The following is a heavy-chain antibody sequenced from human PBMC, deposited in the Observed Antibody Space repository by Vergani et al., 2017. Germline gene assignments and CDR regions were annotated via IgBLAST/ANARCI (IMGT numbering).Heavy chain of an antibody. D-gene: IGHD1-26*01. J-gene: IGHJ4*02. CDR2: INPSGGST. CDR1: GYTFTSYY. CDR3: ARVSRELLLVDY. Sequence: QVQLVQSGAEVKKPGASVKVSCKASGYTFTSYYMHWVRQAPGQGLEWMGIINPSGGSTSYAQKFQGRVTMTRDTSTSTVYMELSSLGSEDTAVYYCARVSRELLLVDYWGQGTLVTVSS. V-gene: IGHV1-46*01.